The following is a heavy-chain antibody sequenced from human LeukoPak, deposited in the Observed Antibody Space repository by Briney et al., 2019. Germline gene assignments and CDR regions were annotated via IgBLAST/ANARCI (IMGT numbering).Heavy chain of an antibody. Sequence: SETLSLTCAVYGWSFNDYYWNWIRQPPGKGLEWIGEINARGDTNYNPSLKSRVTISVDMSKKQFSLRLTSIIAADTALYYCARGQVPAARGYNWFDPWGQGTPVTVSS. J-gene: IGHJ5*02. CDR3: ARGQVPAARGYNWFDP. CDR1: GWSFNDYY. V-gene: IGHV4-34*01. D-gene: IGHD2-2*01. CDR2: INARGDT.